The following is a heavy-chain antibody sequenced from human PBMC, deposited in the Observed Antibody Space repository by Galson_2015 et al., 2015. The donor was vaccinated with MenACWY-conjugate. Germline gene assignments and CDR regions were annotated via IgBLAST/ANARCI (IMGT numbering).Heavy chain of an antibody. J-gene: IGHJ4*02. CDR2: IYYSGST. CDR1: GGSISSYY. D-gene: IGHD6-13*01. Sequence: ETLSLTCTVSGGSISSYYWSWIRQPPGQGLEWIGYIYYSGSTNYNPSLKRRVTISVDTSKNQFSLKLSSVTAADTAVYYCARRSGIAPYYFDYWGQGTLVTVSS. CDR3: ARRSGIAPYYFDY. V-gene: IGHV4-59*08.